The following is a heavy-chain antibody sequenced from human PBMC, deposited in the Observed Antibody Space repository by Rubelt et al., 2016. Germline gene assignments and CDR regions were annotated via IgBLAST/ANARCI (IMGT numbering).Heavy chain of an antibody. V-gene: IGHV1-69*06. J-gene: IGHJ6*02. CDR2: IIPIFGTA. D-gene: IGHD3-9*01. CDR1: GGTFSSYA. CDR3: ARPPYDILTGYDYYYGMDV. Sequence: QVQLVQSGAEVKKPGSSVKVSCKASGGTFSSYAISWVRQAPGQGLEWMGGIIPIFGTANYAQKFQGRVTSTAEKSTSTAYMELSSLRSEDTAVYYCARPPYDILTGYDYYYGMDVWGQGTTVTVSS.